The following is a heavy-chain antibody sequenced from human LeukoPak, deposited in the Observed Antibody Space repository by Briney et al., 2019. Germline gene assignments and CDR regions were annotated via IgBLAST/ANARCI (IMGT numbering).Heavy chain of an antibody. CDR3: ARDPAGTGSLYFDY. CDR1: GFTFSSYS. J-gene: IGHJ4*02. CDR2: ISSSSSTI. Sequence: GGSLRLSCAASGFTFSSYSMNWVRQAPGKGLEWVSYISSSSSTIYYADSVKGRFTISGDNSKNTLYLQMNSLRAEDTAVYYCARDPAGTGSLYFDYWGQGTLVTVSS. V-gene: IGHV3-48*01. D-gene: IGHD6-13*01.